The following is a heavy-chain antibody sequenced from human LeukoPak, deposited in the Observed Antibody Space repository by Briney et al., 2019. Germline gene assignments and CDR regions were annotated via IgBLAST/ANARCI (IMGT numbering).Heavy chain of an antibody. V-gene: IGHV3-74*03. CDR1: GFSFSGSW. D-gene: IGHD5-18*01. CDR3: AREGYSYDPGDY. J-gene: IGHJ4*02. Sequence: GGSLRLSCAASGFSFSGSWMHWVRQAPAKGLVWVSRINSDGSTTTYADSVQGRFTISRDNAKNTLYLQMNSLRAEDTAVYYCAREGYSYDPGDYWGQGTLVTVSS. CDR2: INSDGSTT.